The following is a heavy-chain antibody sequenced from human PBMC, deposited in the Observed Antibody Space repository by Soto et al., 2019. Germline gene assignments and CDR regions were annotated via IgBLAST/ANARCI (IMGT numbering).Heavy chain of an antibody. J-gene: IGHJ4*02. CDR2: ISDTGSSH. D-gene: IGHD2-2*01. CDR3: AKDRGGDCPDNSCYFGADY. CDR1: GFTFSSYG. Sequence: GGSLRLSCVGSGFTFSSYGMHWVRQAPGKGLGCVAVISDTGSSHYYAASVEGRFTISRENSKNTLSLHMDRLRVEDTAVYYCAKDRGGDCPDNSCYFGADYRGQGTPVTVSS. V-gene: IGHV3-30*18.